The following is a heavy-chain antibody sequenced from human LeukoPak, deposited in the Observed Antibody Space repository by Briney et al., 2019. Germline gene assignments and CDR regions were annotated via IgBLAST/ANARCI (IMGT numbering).Heavy chain of an antibody. CDR1: GFTVSSNY. J-gene: IGHJ6*04. D-gene: IGHD2-15*01. CDR2: IYSGGST. Sequence: GGSLRLSCAASGFTVSSNYMSWVRQAPGKGLEWVSVIYSGGSTYYTDSVKGRFTISRDNSKNTLYLQMNSLRAEDTAVYYCARDVVVAAIYYGMDVWGKGTTVTVSS. CDR3: ARDVVVAAIYYGMDV. V-gene: IGHV3-53*01.